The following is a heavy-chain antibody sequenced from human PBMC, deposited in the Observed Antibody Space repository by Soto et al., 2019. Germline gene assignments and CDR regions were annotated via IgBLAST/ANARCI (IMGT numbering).Heavy chain of an antibody. V-gene: IGHV4-4*07. CDR1: GDSFSNYY. D-gene: IGHD2-2*01. CDR3: ATGRSEVVPGAMDP. J-gene: IGHJ5*02. Sequence: SATLSLTCTVSGDSFSNYYCNWVRKSAGKGLEWIGRIYPTGSTTYNPSLKSRLTMSVDTSKNQFSLRLTSMTAADTAVYYCATGRSEVVPGAMDPWGQGTLVTVSS. CDR2: IYPTGST.